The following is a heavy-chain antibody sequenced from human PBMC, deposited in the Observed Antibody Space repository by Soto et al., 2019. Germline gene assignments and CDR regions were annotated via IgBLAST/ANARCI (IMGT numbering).Heavy chain of an antibody. D-gene: IGHD6-19*01. Sequence: PRESLKMSSKGSGYSFTCYWIGGVRQIPGKGLEWMGIIYPGDSDTRYSPSFQGQVTISADKSISTAYLQWSSLKASDTAMYYCASPASGVAGNDAFDIWGQGTMVTVSS. V-gene: IGHV5-51*01. J-gene: IGHJ3*02. CDR1: GYSFTCYW. CDR3: ASPASGVAGNDAFDI. CDR2: IYPGDSDT.